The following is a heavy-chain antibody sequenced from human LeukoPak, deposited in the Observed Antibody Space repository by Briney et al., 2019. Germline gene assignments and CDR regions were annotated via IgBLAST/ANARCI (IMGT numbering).Heavy chain of an antibody. V-gene: IGHV3-15*01. CDR3: TTTAPEYDYGDL. CDR2: IKSKTDGGTT. D-gene: IGHD4-17*01. J-gene: IGHJ4*02. Sequence: NPGGSLRLSCAASGFTFSNAWMSWVRQAPGKGLEWVGRIKSKTDGGTTDYAAPVKGRFTISRDDSKNTLYLQMNSLKTEDTAVYYCTTTAPEYDYGDLWGQGTLVTVSS. CDR1: GFTFSNAW.